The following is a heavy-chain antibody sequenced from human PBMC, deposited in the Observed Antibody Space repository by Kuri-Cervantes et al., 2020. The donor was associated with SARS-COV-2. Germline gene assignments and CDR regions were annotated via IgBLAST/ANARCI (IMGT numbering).Heavy chain of an antibody. V-gene: IGHV3-33*01. CDR3: ARDHCSSNSCYLDYYMDV. D-gene: IGHD2-2*01. CDR2: IWYDGSNK. Sequence: GESLKISCAASGFTFSSYGMHWVRQAPGKGLEWVAVIWYDGSNKYYADAVKGRFTISRDNSKNTLYLQMNSLRAEDTAVYYCARDHCSSNSCYLDYYMDVWGKGTTVTVSS. CDR1: GFTFSSYG. J-gene: IGHJ6*03.